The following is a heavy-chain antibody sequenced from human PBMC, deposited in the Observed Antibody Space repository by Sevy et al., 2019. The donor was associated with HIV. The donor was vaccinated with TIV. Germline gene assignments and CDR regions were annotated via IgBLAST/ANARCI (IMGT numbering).Heavy chain of an antibody. D-gene: IGHD5-18*01. CDR3: ARGTFSYGYWREFDY. CDR1: GDSISNDY. V-gene: IGHV4-59*01. CDR2: IYYSGST. J-gene: IGHJ4*02. Sequence: SETLSLTCTVSGDSISNDYWSWIRQPPWKGLEWIGYIYYSGSTNYNPSLKSRVTISLDTSKNQFSVKLSSVTAADTAVYYCARGTFSYGYWREFDYWGQGTLVTVSS.